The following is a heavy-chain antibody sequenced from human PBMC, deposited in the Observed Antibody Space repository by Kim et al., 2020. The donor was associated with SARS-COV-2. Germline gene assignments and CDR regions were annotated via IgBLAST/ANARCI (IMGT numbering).Heavy chain of an antibody. D-gene: IGHD5-12*01. CDR1: GFTFSSYG. Sequence: GGSLRLSCAASGFTFSSYGMHWVRQAPGKGLEWVAAIWYDGSNKYYADSVKGRFTISRDNSKNTLYLQMNSLRAEDTAVYYCPRDQAGYRLTMYYFDYWG. J-gene: IGHJ4*01. CDR2: IWYDGSNK. V-gene: IGHV3-33*01. CDR3: PRDQAGYRLTMYYFDY.